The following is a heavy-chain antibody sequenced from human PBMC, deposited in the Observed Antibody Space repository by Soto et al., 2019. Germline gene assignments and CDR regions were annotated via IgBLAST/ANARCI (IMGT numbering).Heavy chain of an antibody. V-gene: IGHV3-74*01. CDR1: GFTFSRYW. Sequence: GGSLRLSCAASGFTFSRYWMHWVRQAPGKGLVWVSLIKSDGSTNYADSVKSRITINPDTSKNQFSLQLNSVTPEDTAVYYCTRAYCSGGSCWAWSSWFDPWGQGTLVTVSS. D-gene: IGHD2-15*01. CDR3: TRAYCSGGSCWAWSSWFDP. CDR2: IKSDGST. J-gene: IGHJ5*02.